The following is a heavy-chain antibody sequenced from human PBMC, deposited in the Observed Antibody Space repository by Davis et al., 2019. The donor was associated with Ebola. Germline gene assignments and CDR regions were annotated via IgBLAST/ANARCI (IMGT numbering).Heavy chain of an antibody. CDR2: IWYDGSNK. Sequence: GESLKISCAASGFTFSSYGMHWVRQAPGKGLEWVAVIWYDGSNKYYADSVKGRFTISRDNSKNTLYLQMNSLRAEDTAVYYCAREGVIYDSSGYSIDYWGQGTLVTVSS. J-gene: IGHJ4*02. D-gene: IGHD3-22*01. CDR3: AREGVIYDSSGYSIDY. V-gene: IGHV3-33*01. CDR1: GFTFSSYG.